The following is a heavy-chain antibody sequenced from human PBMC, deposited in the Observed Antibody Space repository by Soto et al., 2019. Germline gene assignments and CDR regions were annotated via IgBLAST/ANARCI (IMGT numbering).Heavy chain of an antibody. Sequence: EVQLVESGGGLVQPGGSLRLSCAASGLTFTSYSMNWVRQAQGKGLEWVAFISSSSSTIYYADSVKGRFTISRDNAKNSLYLQMNSLRDEDTAVYYCASDRGYTYGFDFWGQGALVTVSS. CDR2: ISSSSSTI. CDR3: ASDRGYTYGFDF. V-gene: IGHV3-48*02. J-gene: IGHJ4*02. CDR1: GLTFTSYS. D-gene: IGHD5-18*01.